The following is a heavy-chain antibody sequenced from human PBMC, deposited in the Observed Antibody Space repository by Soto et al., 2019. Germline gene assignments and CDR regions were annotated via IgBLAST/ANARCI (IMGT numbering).Heavy chain of an antibody. CDR1: GFTVSNNY. V-gene: IGHV3-66*01. Sequence: EVQLVQSGGGLVQPGGSLRLSCAASGFTVSNNYLSWFRQAPGKGLQWVSLIYSDGGTDYAESVKGRFTISRDNSKNTLYLQMNSLKAEDTAIYYCATRMTTAPYWGQGTLVTVSS. CDR2: IYSDGGT. D-gene: IGHD4-17*01. J-gene: IGHJ4*02. CDR3: ATRMTTAPY.